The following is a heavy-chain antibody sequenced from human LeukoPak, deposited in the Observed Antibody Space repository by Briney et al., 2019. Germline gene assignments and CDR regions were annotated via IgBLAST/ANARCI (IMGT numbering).Heavy chain of an antibody. J-gene: IGHJ4*02. Sequence: GGSLRLSCVGSGFTVSSNYMSWVRQAPGKGLEWVSSISSSSSYIYYADSVKGRFTISRDNAKNSLYLQMNSLRAEDTAVYYCARGRLPASFDYWGQGTLVTVSS. V-gene: IGHV3-21*01. CDR3: ARGRLPASFDY. CDR1: GFTVSSNY. D-gene: IGHD5-18*01. CDR2: ISSSSSYI.